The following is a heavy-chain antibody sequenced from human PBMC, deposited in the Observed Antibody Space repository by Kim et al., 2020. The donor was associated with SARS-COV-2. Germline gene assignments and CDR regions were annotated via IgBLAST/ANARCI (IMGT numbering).Heavy chain of an antibody. Sequence: SETLSLTCAVYGGSFSGYYWSWIRQPPGKGLEWIGEINHSGSTNYNPSLKSRVTISVDTSKNQFSLKLSSVTAADTAVYYCASARYSSSWYYWGQGTLVTVSS. CDR2: INHSGST. CDR1: GGSFSGYY. J-gene: IGHJ4*02. V-gene: IGHV4-34*01. CDR3: ASARYSSSWYY. D-gene: IGHD6-13*01.